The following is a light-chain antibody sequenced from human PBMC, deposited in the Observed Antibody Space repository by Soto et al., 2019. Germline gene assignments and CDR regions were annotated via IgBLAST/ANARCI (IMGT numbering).Light chain of an antibody. CDR3: ATWDDSLNGFVV. Sequence: QAVVTQPPSASGTPGQRVTISCSGSSSNIGRNTVDWYQQLPGTAPKLLIYSNNRRPSGVPDRFSGSKSGTSASLAISGLQSEDEADYYCATWDDSLNGFVVFGGWTKLTVL. CDR1: SSNIGRNT. CDR2: SNN. V-gene: IGLV1-44*01. J-gene: IGLJ2*01.